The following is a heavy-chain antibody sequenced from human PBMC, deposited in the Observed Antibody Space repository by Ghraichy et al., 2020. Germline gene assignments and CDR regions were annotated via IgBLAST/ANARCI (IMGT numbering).Heavy chain of an antibody. J-gene: IGHJ4*02. CDR1: GYTFTNYG. V-gene: IGHV1-18*04. Sequence: ASVKVSCKASGYTFTNYGISWVRQAPGQGLEWMGWISVYNGNTKYAQNLQGRVTMTTDTLTNTAYMELRSLRSDDTAVYYCVRDYYYDSSGYQYFEYWGQGTLVTVSS. CDR3: VRDYYYDSSGYQYFEY. CDR2: ISVYNGNT. D-gene: IGHD3-22*01.